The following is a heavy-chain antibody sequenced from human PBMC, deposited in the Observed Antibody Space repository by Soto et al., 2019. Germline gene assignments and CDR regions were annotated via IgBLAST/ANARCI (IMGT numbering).Heavy chain of an antibody. J-gene: IGHJ6*02. CDR1: GGSISSSSYY. CDR3: ERLGHYYDRLYGMDV. CDR2: IYYSGST. V-gene: IGHV4-39*01. Sequence: ETLSLACPVSGGSISSSSYYWGWIREPPGKGLEWIGSIYYSGSTYYNPSLKSRVTISVDTSKNQFSLKLSSVTAADTAVYYCERLGHYYDRLYGMDVWGQGTKVTVSS. D-gene: IGHD3-22*01.